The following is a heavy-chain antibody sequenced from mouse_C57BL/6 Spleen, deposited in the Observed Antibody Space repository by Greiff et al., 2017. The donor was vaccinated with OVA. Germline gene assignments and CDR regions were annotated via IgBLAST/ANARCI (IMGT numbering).Heavy chain of an antibody. CDR3: TTDYGSSYGY. D-gene: IGHD1-1*01. J-gene: IGHJ4*01. Sequence: VQLKESGAELVRPGASVKLSCTASGFNIKDDYMHWVKQRPEQGLEWIGWIDPENGDTEYASKFQGKATITADTSSNTAYLQLSSLTSEDTAVYYCTTDYGSSYGYWGQGTSVTVSS. CDR2: IDPENGDT. V-gene: IGHV14-4*01. CDR1: GFNIKDDY.